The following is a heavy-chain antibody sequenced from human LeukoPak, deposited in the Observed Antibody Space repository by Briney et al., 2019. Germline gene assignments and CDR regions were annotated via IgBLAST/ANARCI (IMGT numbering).Heavy chain of an antibody. CDR3: AKGSVQYSSSWYYFDY. Sequence: GGSLRLSCAASGFTFSSYAMSWVRQAPGKGLGWVSAISGSGGSTYYADSVKGRFTISRDNSKNTLYLQMNSLRAEDTAVYYCAKGSVQYSSSWYYFDYWGQGTLVTVSS. CDR1: GFTFSSYA. J-gene: IGHJ4*02. CDR2: ISGSGGST. V-gene: IGHV3-23*01. D-gene: IGHD6-13*01.